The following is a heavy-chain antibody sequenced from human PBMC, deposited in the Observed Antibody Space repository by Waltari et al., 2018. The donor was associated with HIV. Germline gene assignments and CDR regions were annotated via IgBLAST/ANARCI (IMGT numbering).Heavy chain of an antibody. CDR2: INIDGRTI. Sequence: EVQLVQSGGALIKPGGSLRPSCGAPGFCVTNYWMHWVRESPGKGMVWVSRINIDGRTIDYAESVKGRFTISRDSAKNTLSLQMNSLREEDTAVYYCSRDTFGEYDFWGQGALVTVSS. D-gene: IGHD3-3*01. V-gene: IGHV3-74*01. CDR1: GFCVTNYW. CDR3: SRDTFGEYDF. J-gene: IGHJ4*02.